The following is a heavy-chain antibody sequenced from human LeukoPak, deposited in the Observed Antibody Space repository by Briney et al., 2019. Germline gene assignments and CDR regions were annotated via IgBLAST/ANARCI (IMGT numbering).Heavy chain of an antibody. J-gene: IGHJ4*02. V-gene: IGHV3-30*04. CDR1: GFTFSSYA. Sequence: GRSLRLSCAASGFTFSSYAMHWVRQAPGKGLEWVAVISYDGSNKYYADSVKGRFTISRDNSKNTLYLQMNRLRAEDTAVYYCARSRAGVWYFDYWGQGTLVTVSS. D-gene: IGHD3-10*01. CDR2: ISYDGSNK. CDR3: ARSRAGVWYFDY.